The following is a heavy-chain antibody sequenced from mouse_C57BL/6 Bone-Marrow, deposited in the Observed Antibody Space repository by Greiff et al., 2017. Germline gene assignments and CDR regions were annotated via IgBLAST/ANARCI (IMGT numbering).Heavy chain of an antibody. CDR1: GYTFTSYW. Sequence: QVHVKQPGAELVMPGASVKLSCKASGYTFTSYWMHWVKQRPGQGLEWIGEIDPSDSYTTNNQKFKGKSTLTVDKSSSTAYMQLSSLTSEDSAVYYCARERLSGYFDVWGTGTTVTVSS. J-gene: IGHJ1*03. V-gene: IGHV1-69*01. D-gene: IGHD2-2*01. CDR3: ARERLSGYFDV. CDR2: IDPSDSYT.